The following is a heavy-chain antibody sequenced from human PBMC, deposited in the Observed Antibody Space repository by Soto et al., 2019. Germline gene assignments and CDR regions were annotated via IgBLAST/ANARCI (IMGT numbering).Heavy chain of an antibody. Sequence: GGSLRLSCAASGFTFSSYGMHWVRQAPGKGLEWVAVISYDGSNKYYADSVKGRFTISRDNSKNTLYLQMNSLRAEDTAVYYCAKDPVTGGIKHYYYGMDVWGQGTTVTVSS. V-gene: IGHV3-30*18. J-gene: IGHJ6*02. CDR1: GFTFSSYG. CDR2: ISYDGSNK. D-gene: IGHD4-17*01. CDR3: AKDPVTGGIKHYYYGMDV.